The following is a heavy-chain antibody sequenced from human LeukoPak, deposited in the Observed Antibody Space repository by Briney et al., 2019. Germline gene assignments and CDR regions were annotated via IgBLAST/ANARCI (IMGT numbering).Heavy chain of an antibody. CDR1: GGSFSGYY. J-gene: IGHJ4*02. D-gene: IGHD2/OR15-2a*01. V-gene: IGHV4-34*01. CDR2: INHSGST. Sequence: SETLSLTCAVYGGSFSGYYWSWIRQPPGKGLEWIGEINHSGSTNYNPSLKSRVTISVDTSKNQFSLKLSSVTAADTAVYYCASRLSNTGTDYWGQGTLVTVSS. CDR3: ASRLSNTGTDY.